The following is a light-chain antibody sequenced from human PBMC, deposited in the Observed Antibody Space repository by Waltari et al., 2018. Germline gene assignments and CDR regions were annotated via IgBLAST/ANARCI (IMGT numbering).Light chain of an antibody. CDR3: QQYISYPYT. J-gene: IGKJ2*01. V-gene: IGKV1-5*03. CDR1: QSISSW. Sequence: DIQMTQSPSTLSASVGDRVTITCRASQSISSWLAWYPQKPGKAPKLLIYKASSLQSGVPSRFSGSGSGTDFTLTISSLQPDDFVTYYCQQYISYPYTFGQGTKLEIK. CDR2: KAS.